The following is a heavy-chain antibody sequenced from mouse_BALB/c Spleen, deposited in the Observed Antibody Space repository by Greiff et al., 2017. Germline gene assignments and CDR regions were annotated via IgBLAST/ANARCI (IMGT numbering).Heavy chain of an antibody. J-gene: IGHJ2*01. Sequence: VQLQQSGPELVKPGASVKISCKASGYTFTDYNMHWVKQSHGKSLEWIGYIYPYNGGTGYNQKFKSKATLTVDNSSSTAYMELRSLTSEDSAVYYCASYYYGSSPFDYWGQGTTLTVSS. CDR3: ASYYYGSSPFDY. CDR2: IYPYNGGT. V-gene: IGHV1S29*02. D-gene: IGHD1-1*01. CDR1: GYTFTDYN.